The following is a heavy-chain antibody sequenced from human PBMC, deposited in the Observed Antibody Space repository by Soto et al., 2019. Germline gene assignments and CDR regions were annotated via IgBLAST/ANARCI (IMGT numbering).Heavy chain of an antibody. D-gene: IGHD1-1*01. CDR1: GYSFTSYW. CDR3: ATHDWNDENY. V-gene: IGHV5-51*01. J-gene: IGHJ4*02. CDR2: IYPRDSNT. Sequence: GESLKISCKASGYSFTSYWIGWVRQMPGKGLEWMATIYPRDSNTNYNPSFRGQVTISADRSISTAYLQWSSLRASDTAIYYCATHDWNDENYWGQGTLVTVSS.